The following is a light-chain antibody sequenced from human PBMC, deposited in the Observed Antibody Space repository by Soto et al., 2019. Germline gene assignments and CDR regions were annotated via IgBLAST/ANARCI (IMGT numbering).Light chain of an antibody. Sequence: EVVMTQSPATLSVSPGDTATLSCRASQSISSSLAWYQQKPGQPPRLLIYGASTRATGVPARFSGSGSGTEFTLTISTLQSEDFAVYYCQQYYNWRPRFGQGTKVDIK. V-gene: IGKV3-15*01. CDR2: GAS. J-gene: IGKJ1*01. CDR1: QSISSS. CDR3: QQYYNWRPR.